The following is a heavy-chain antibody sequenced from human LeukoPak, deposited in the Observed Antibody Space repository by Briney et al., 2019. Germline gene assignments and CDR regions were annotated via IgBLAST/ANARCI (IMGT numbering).Heavy chain of an antibody. CDR1: GFIFSNYD. CDR3: AKDRGGYNLFDY. J-gene: IGHJ4*02. CDR2: LSAGGDTT. V-gene: IGHV3-23*01. Sequence: GGSLRLSCAASGFIFSNYDMAWVRQTPEKGLEWVSGLSAGGDTTYYADSVKGRFSISRDISKNTLYLQMNSLRVEDTAVYYCAKDRGGYNLFDYWGQGTLVTVSS. D-gene: IGHD5-24*01.